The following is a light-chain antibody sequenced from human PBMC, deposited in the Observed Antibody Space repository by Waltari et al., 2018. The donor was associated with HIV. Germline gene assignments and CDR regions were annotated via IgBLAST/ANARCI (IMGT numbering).Light chain of an antibody. CDR3: QPSYSTPLP. V-gene: IGKV1-39*01. CDR1: QSISSY. J-gene: IGKJ4*01. CDR2: AAS. Sequence: DIQMTQSPSSLSASVGDRVTITCRASQSISSYLNWYQLKPGKAPKLLIYAASSLQSGVPSRFSGSGSGTDFTLTISSLPPEDFSTYYCQPSYSTPLPFGGGTTVAIK.